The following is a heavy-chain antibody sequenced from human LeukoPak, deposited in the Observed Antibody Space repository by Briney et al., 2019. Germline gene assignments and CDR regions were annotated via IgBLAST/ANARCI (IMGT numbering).Heavy chain of an antibody. D-gene: IGHD1-26*01. Sequence: GGSLRLSCAASAFTLSSYAMHWVRQAPGKGLEWVAVISYDGSNKYYADSVKGRFTISRDNSKNTLYLQMNSLRAEDTAVYYCAREWELSYYFDYWAQGTLVTVSS. J-gene: IGHJ4*02. CDR1: AFTLSSYA. CDR2: ISYDGSNK. V-gene: IGHV3-30-3*01. CDR3: AREWELSYYFDY.